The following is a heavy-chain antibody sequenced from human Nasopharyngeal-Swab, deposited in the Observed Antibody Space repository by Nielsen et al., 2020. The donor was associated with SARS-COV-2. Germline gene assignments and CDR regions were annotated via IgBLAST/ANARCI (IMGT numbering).Heavy chain of an antibody. CDR1: GGSLSGYQ. CDR3: ARGRGLVVAAAKGVTGLLDYGMDV. D-gene: IGHD2-15*01. CDR2: INHAGST. V-gene: IGHV4-34*01. Sequence: GSLRLSCAVYGGSLSGYQWNWIRQAPGMGLEWLGEINHAGSTKYDPSLRSRVTISIDTSKNQLSLRLSSVTAADTAVYYCARGRGLVVAAAKGVTGLLDYGMDVWGQGTTVTVSS. J-gene: IGHJ6*02.